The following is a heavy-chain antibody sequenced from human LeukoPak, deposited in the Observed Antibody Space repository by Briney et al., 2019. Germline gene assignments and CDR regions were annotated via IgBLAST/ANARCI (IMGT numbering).Heavy chain of an antibody. V-gene: IGHV4-31*11. CDR3: AREVVVPAAMRWFDP. D-gene: IGHD2-2*01. Sequence: SETLSLTCAVYGGSFSGYYWSWIRQHPGKGLEWIGYIYYSGSTYYNPSLKSRVTISVDTSKNQFSLKLSSVTAADTAVYYCAREVVVPAAMRWFDPWGQGTLVTVSS. J-gene: IGHJ5*02. CDR2: IYYSGST. CDR1: GGSFSGYY.